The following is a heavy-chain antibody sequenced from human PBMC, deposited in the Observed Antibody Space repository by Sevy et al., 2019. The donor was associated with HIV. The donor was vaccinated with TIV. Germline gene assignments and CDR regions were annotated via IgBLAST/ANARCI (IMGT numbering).Heavy chain of an antibody. V-gene: IGHV4-34*01. CDR2: INHSGST. Sequence: SETLSLSCAVYGGSFRGYYWSWIRQPPGKGLEWIGEINHSGSTNYNPALKSRVTISVDTSKNQFSLKLSSVTAADTAVYYCARRDKQLVPPPIYYYYYMDVWGKGTTVTVSS. CDR1: GGSFRGYY. J-gene: IGHJ6*03. D-gene: IGHD6-6*01. CDR3: ARRDKQLVPPPIYYYYYMDV.